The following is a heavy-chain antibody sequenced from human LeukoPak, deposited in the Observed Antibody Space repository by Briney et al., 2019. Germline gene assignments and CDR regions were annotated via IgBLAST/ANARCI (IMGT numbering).Heavy chain of an antibody. V-gene: IGHV4-38-2*02. CDR2: IYHSGST. CDR3: ASCLLEDYFDY. CDR1: GYSISSGYY. Sequence: SETLSLTCTVSGYSISSGYYWGWIRQPPGKGLEWIGSIYHSGSTYYNPSLKSRVTISVDTSKNQFSLKLSSVTAADTAVYYCASCLLEDYFDYWGQGTLATVSS. D-gene: IGHD2-15*01. J-gene: IGHJ4*02.